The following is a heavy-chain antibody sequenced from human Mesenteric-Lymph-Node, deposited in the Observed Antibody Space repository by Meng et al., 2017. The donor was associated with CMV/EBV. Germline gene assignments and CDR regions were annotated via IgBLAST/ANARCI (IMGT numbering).Heavy chain of an antibody. CDR3: ARVLGSGSLPEG. V-gene: IGHV4-39*07. CDR1: NASISNSNYY. Sequence: SETLSLTCTVSNASISNSNYYWGWIRQPPGKGLEWIGSIYHSGSTYYNPSLKSRVTISVDTSKNQFSLKLSSVTAADTAVYYCARVLGSGSLPEGWGQGTTVTVSS. J-gene: IGHJ6*02. CDR2: IYHSGST. D-gene: IGHD3-10*01.